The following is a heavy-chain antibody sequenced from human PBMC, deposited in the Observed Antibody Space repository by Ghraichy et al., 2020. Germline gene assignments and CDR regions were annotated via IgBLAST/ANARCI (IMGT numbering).Heavy chain of an antibody. Sequence: SVKVSCKASGGTFSSSGIYWVRQAPGQRLEWIGGTIPILDITNYSQKFRDRVTITADAADEFATTAYMEVASLRSEDTAVYYCATGGDFSGSGRSFKALTSFDFWGPGTLVTVSS. V-gene: IGHV1-69*13. CDR2: TIPILDIT. J-gene: IGHJ3*01. D-gene: IGHD3-10*01. CDR1: GGTFSSSG. CDR3: ATGGDFSGSGRSFKALTSFDF.